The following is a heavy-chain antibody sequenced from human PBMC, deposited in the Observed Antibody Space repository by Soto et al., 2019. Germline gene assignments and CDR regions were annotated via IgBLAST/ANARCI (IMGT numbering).Heavy chain of an antibody. V-gene: IGHV3-33*01. CDR2: IWYDGSNK. J-gene: IGHJ6*02. Sequence: QVQLVESGGGVVQPGRSLRLSCAASGFTFSSYGMHWVRQAPGKGLEWVAVIWYDGSNKYYADSVKGRFTISRDNSKNTLYVQMNSLRAEDRAVYYCAREGYGGGMDVWGQGTTVTVSS. CDR3: AREGYGGGMDV. CDR1: GFTFSSYG. D-gene: IGHD2-15*01.